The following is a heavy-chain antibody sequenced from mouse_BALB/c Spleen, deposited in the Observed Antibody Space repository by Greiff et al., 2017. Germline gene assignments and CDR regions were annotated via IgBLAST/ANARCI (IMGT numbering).Heavy chain of an antibody. V-gene: IGHV5-6-3*01. J-gene: IGHJ2*01. CDR2: INSNGGST. D-gene: IGHD1-2*01. Sequence: EVHLVESGGGLVQPGGSLKLSCAASGFTFSSYGMSWVRQTPDKRLELVATINSNGGSTYYPDSVKGRFTISRDNAKNTQYLQMSSLKSEDTAMYYCARDGKYYGYGYWGQGTTLTVSS. CDR3: ARDGKYYGYGY. CDR1: GFTFSSYG.